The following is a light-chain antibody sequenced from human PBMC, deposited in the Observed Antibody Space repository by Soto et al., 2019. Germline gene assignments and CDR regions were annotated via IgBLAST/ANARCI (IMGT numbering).Light chain of an antibody. J-gene: IGLJ1*01. CDR1: SSDVGGYNY. CDR2: DVS. CDR3: ISYKTSATYV. Sequence: QSVLTQPASVSGSPGQSITISCTGTSSDVGGYNYVSWYQQHPGKAPKLMIYDVSNRPSGVSNRFSGSKSGNTASLTISGLQAEDEADYPCISYKTSATYVFGTGTRSPS. V-gene: IGLV2-14*01.